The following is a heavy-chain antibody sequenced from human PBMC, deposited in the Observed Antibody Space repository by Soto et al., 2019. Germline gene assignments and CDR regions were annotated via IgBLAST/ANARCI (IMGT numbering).Heavy chain of an antibody. CDR3: ARYCSSTSCYAFDI. J-gene: IGHJ3*02. CDR2: INPNSGGT. D-gene: IGHD2-2*01. CDR1: GYTFTGYY. V-gene: IGHV1-2*04. Sequence: ASVKVSCKASGYTFTGYYMHWVRQAPGQGLEWMGWINPNSGGTNYAQKFQGWVTMTRDTSISTAYMELSRLRSDDTAVYYCARYCSSTSCYAFDIWGQGTMVTVSS.